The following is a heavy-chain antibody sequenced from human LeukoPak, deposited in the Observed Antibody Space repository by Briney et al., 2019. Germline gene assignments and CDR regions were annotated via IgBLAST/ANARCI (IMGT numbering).Heavy chain of an antibody. CDR1: GYTFTSYV. CDR3: AKSGVTASDAFDI. CDR2: INAGNGDT. J-gene: IGHJ3*02. D-gene: IGHD2-21*02. V-gene: IGHV1-3*01. Sequence: GASVKVSCKASGYTFTSYVIQWVRQAPGQRLKWMGWINAGNGDTKYSQKFQGRVTITRDTSASTAYMELSSLRSEDTAVYYCAKSGVTASDAFDIWDQGTMVIVSS.